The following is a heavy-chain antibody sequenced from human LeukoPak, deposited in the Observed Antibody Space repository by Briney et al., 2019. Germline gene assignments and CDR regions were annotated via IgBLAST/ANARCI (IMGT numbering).Heavy chain of an antibody. CDR2: ISGSGGST. D-gene: IGHD6-13*01. J-gene: IGHJ2*01. CDR3: AKDTEDGTLWYFDL. CDR1: GFTFSSYA. Sequence: PGGSLRLSCAASGFTFSSYAMSWVRQAPGKGLEWVSAISGSGGSTYYADSVKGRFTISRDNSKNSLYLQMNSLRTEDTALYYCAKDTEDGTLWYFDLWGRGTLVTVSS. V-gene: IGHV3-23*01.